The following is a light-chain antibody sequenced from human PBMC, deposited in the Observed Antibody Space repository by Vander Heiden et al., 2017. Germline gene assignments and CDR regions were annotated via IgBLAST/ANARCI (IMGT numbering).Light chain of an antibody. CDR3: CSYAGSSTWV. CDR1: SSDVGTYSL. V-gene: IGLV2-23*02. J-gene: IGLJ3*02. Sequence: QSALTQPASVSGSPGQSITISCTGTSSDVGTYSLVSWYQHHPGKAPKLMIYEVNKRPSGVSKRFSGSKSGNTASLTISGLQADDETDYYCCSYAGSSTWVFGGGTKLTVL. CDR2: EVN.